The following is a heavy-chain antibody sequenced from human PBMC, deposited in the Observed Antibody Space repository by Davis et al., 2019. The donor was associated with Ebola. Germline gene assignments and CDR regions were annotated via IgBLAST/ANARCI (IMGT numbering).Heavy chain of an antibody. CDR3: ARDIANWGLFDY. Sequence: PSETLSLTCAVYGWSFSGYYWSWFRQPPGKGLEWIGEINHSGSTNYNPSLKSRVTISVDTSKNQFSLKLRSVTAADTAVYYCARDIANWGLFDYWGQGTLVTVSS. J-gene: IGHJ4*02. CDR2: INHSGST. CDR1: GWSFSGYY. V-gene: IGHV4-34*01. D-gene: IGHD7-27*01.